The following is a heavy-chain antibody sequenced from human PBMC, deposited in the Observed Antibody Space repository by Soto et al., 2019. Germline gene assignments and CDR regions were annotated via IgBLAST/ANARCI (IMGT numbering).Heavy chain of an antibody. D-gene: IGHD3-10*01. CDR1: GFTFISYG. CDR2: ISYDGSNK. J-gene: IGHJ4*02. Sequence: PGGSLRLSCAASGFTFISYGMHWIRQAPGKGLEWVAVISYDGSNKYYADSVKGRFTISRDNSKNTLYLQMNSLRAEDTAVYYCAKNGEDRYYYLPFDYWGQGTLVTVSS. V-gene: IGHV3-30*18. CDR3: AKNGEDRYYYLPFDY.